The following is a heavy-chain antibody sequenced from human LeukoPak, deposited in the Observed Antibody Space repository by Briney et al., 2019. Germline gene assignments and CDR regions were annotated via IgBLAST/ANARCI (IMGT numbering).Heavy chain of an antibody. CDR2: IYHSGST. CDR1: GYSISSGYY. D-gene: IGHD2-15*01. CDR3: ASRGSDIGEDP. V-gene: IGHV4-38-2*01. Sequence: PSETLSLTCAVSGYSISSGYYWGWIRQPPGKGLEWIGSIYHSGSTYYNPSLKSRVTISVDTSKNQFSLKPRSVTAADTAVYYCASRGSDIGEDPWGQGTVVTVSS. J-gene: IGHJ5*02.